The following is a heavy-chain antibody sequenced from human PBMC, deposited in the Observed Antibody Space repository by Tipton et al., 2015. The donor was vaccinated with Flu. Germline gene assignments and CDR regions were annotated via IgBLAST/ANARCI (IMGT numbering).Heavy chain of an antibody. CDR2: IYTCGST. J-gene: IGHJ3*02. CDR3: AREGFDSSGYRAGDAFDI. D-gene: IGHD3-22*01. CDR1: GGSISSGSYY. V-gene: IGHV4-61*02. Sequence: TLSLTCTVSGGSISSGSYYWSWIRQPAGKGLEWIGRIYTCGSTNYNPSLKSRATISVDTSKNQFSLKLSSVTAADTAVYYCAREGFDSSGYRAGDAFDIWGQGTMVTVSS.